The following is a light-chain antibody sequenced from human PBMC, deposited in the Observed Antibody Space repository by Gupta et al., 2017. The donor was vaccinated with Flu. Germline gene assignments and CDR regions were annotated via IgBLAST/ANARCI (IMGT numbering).Light chain of an antibody. CDR2: GAS. Sequence: ATLSVSPGERATLSCRASQSVSNNLAWYQQRPGRAPRPVIYGASTRAPGIPARFSGSGSGTEFTLTISSLQSEDVAVYYCQQYDNWPLETFGQGTTVEIK. CDR1: QSVSNN. V-gene: IGKV3-15*01. J-gene: IGKJ1*01. CDR3: QQYDNWPLET.